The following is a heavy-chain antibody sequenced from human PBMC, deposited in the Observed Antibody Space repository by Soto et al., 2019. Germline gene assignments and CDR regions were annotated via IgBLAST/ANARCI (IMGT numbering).Heavy chain of an antibody. Sequence: PGGSLRLSCAASGFTFSSYGMHWVRQAPGKGLEWVAGISYDGSNKYYADYVKGRFTISRDNSKNTLYLQMNSLRAEDTAVYYCAGAARPNSVRRPDPWGQGTLVTVSS. CDR1: GFTFSSYG. D-gene: IGHD6-6*01. CDR3: AGAARPNSVRRPDP. CDR2: ISYDGSNK. J-gene: IGHJ5*02. V-gene: IGHV3-30*03.